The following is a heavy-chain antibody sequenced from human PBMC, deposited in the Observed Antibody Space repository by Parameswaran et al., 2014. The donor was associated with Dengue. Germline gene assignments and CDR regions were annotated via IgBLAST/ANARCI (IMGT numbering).Heavy chain of an antibody. V-gene: IGHV1-2*02. Sequence: VRQALDKGLSGWDGSTLTVVAQNYAQKFQGRVTMTRDTSISTAYMELSRLRSDDTAVYYCARVRKWLRYELDYWGQGNPGHRLL. D-gene: IGHD5-12*01. J-gene: IGHJ4*02. CDR2: STLTVVA. CDR3: ARVRKWLRYELDY.